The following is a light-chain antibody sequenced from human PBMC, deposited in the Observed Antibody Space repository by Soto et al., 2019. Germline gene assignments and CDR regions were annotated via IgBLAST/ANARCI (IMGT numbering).Light chain of an antibody. J-gene: IGLJ1*01. Sequence: SYDLTLTSSVSVAPGQTARISCGGNNIGGKSVHWYQQKPGQAPVVVVYDDSDRPSGIPERFSGSNSGNTATLTISRVEAGDEADYHCQVWDDKSYHHVSGTGTKVTXL. V-gene: IGLV3-21*02. CDR3: QVWDDKSYHHV. CDR1: NIGGKS. CDR2: DDS.